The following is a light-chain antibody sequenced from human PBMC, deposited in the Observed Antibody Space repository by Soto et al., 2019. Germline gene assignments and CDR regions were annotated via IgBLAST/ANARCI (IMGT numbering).Light chain of an antibody. V-gene: IGLV2-14*01. CDR1: SSDVGGYNS. CDR2: DVN. CDR3: RSYTSRSTRV. J-gene: IGLJ1*01. Sequence: QSALTQPASVSGSPGQSITISCTGTSSDVGGYNSGSWYHQNPGKDPKLMIYDVNNRPAGVSYLFSGYKSGNTASLTICGLQAGDEADYYCRSYTSRSTRVFGTGTQLTVL.